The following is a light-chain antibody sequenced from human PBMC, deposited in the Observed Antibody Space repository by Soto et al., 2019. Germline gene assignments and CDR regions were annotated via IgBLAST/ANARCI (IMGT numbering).Light chain of an antibody. V-gene: IGLV2-14*01. CDR3: SSYTSSSTPYV. Sequence: QSVLTQPASVSGPPGQSITISCTGTSSDVGGYGSVSWYQQHPGKAPKLMIYGVSNRPSGVSNRFSGSKSGNTASLTISGLQAEDDADYYCSSYTSSSTPYVFGTGTKVTVL. CDR2: GVS. J-gene: IGLJ1*01. CDR1: SSDVGGYGS.